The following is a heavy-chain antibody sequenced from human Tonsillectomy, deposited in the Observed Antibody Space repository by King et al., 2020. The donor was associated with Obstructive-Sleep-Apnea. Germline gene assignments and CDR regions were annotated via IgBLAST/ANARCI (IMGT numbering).Heavy chain of an antibody. D-gene: IGHD3-9*01. CDR1: GFTFSSYA. V-gene: IGHV3-23*04. Sequence: VQLVESGGGLVQPGGSLRLSCAASGFTFSSYAMSWVRQAPGKGLEWVSAISGSGGSTYYADSVKGRFTISRDNSKNTLYLQMNSLRAEDTAVYYCAKDGRYDDILTGYYTYFQHWGQGTLVTVSS. J-gene: IGHJ1*01. CDR3: AKDGRYDDILTGYYTYFQH. CDR2: ISGSGGST.